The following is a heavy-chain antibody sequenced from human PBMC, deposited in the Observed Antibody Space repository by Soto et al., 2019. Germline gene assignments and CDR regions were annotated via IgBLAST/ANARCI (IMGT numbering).Heavy chain of an antibody. Sequence: SVKASWNASRGTFGSCALSWVRQSPEQGLEWMGGIIPIFGTANYAQKFQGRVTITADESTITAYMELSSLRSEETAVYYCARAVIADRFGAEYYYYGMDVWGQGTTVPVSS. CDR3: ARAVIADRFGAEYYYYGMDV. V-gene: IGHV1-69*13. D-gene: IGHD6-13*01. CDR2: IIPIFGTA. J-gene: IGHJ6*02. CDR1: RGTFGSCA.